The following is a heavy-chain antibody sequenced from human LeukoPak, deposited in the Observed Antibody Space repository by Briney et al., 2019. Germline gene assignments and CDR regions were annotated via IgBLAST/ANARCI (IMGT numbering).Heavy chain of an antibody. CDR3: ARVAAAGYFDY. J-gene: IGHJ4*02. CDR2: IYYSGST. D-gene: IGHD6-13*01. Sequence: SETLSLTCTVSGGSISSYYWSWIRQPPGKGLEWIGYIYYSGSTNYNPSLKSRVTISVDTSKNQFSLKLGSVTAADTAVYYCARVAAAGYFDYWGQGTLVTVSS. V-gene: IGHV4-59*01. CDR1: GGSISSYY.